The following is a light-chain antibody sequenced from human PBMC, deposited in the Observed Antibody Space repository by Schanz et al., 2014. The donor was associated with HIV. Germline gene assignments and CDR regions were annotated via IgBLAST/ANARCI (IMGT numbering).Light chain of an antibody. CDR2: GAS. V-gene: IGKV3-20*01. Sequence: EIVLTQSPGTLSLSPGERASLSCRASHIVNNRYFAWYKQEHGQPPRLLIYGASIRATGVPDRFSGSGSGTDFTLNISRLEPADAAVYYCQQYGSSPRTFGQGTKLEIK. J-gene: IGKJ2*02. CDR3: QQYGSSPRT. CDR1: HIVNNRY.